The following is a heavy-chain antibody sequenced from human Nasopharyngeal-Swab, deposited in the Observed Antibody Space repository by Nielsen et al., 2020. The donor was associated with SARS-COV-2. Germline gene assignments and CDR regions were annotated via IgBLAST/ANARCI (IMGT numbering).Heavy chain of an antibody. D-gene: IGHD6-13*01. V-gene: IGHV4-31*02. CDR2: IYYTGST. CDR3: ARYPSSSWSSYGMDV. J-gene: IGHJ6*02. Sequence: PGKGLEWIGYIYYTGSTYCNPSLRSRVTIPVDTSKNQFSLKLTSVTAADTAVYYCARYPSSSWSSYGMDVWGQGTTVTVSS.